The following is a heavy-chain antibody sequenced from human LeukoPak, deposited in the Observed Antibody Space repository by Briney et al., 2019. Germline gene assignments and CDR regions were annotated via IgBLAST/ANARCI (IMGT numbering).Heavy chain of an antibody. D-gene: IGHD6-13*01. CDR1: GDTFIPYT. V-gene: IGHV1-2*02. J-gene: IGHJ4*02. CDR2: INPNSGGT. CDR3: ASGFIAALDY. Sequence: ASVKVSCKASGDTFIPYTFSWVRQAPGQGLEWMGWINPNSGGTNYAQKFQGRVTMTRDTSISTAYMELSRLRSDDTAVYYCASGFIAALDYWGQGTLVTVSS.